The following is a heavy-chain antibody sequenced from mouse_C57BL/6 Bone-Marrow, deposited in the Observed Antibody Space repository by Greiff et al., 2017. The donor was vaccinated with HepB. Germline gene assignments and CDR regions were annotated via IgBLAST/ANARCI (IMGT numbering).Heavy chain of an antibody. CDR2: IWSGGST. Sequence: QVQLQQSGPGLVQPSQSLSITCTVSGFSLTSYGVHWVRQSPGKGLEWLGVIWSGGSTDYNAAFISRLSISKDNSKSQVFFKMNSLQADDTAIYYCAKGDYDGGYYYAMDYWGQGTSVTVSS. CDR1: GFSLTSYG. V-gene: IGHV2-2*01. D-gene: IGHD2-4*01. CDR3: AKGDYDGGYYYAMDY. J-gene: IGHJ4*01.